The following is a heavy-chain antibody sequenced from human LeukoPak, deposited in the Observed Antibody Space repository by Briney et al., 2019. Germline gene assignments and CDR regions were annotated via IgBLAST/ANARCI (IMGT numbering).Heavy chain of an antibody. Sequence: ASVKVSCKASGYTFTSYGISWVRQAPGQGLECMGWISAYNGNTNYAQKLQGRVTMTTDTSTSTAYMELRSLRSDDTAVYYCAREAPRYYDSSGYLSDFDYWGQGTLVTVSS. CDR1: GYTFTSYG. V-gene: IGHV1-18*01. CDR3: AREAPRYYDSSGYLSDFDY. D-gene: IGHD3-22*01. CDR2: ISAYNGNT. J-gene: IGHJ4*02.